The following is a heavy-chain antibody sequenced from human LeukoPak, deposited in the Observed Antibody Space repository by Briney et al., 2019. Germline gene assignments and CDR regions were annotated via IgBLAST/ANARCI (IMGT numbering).Heavy chain of an antibody. CDR1: GFTFSSYE. Sequence: PGGSRRLSGAASGFTFSSYERNWVRQAPGKGLEGVSYISSSGSTIYYADSVKGRFTISRDNAKNSLYLQMNSLRAEDTAVYYCARANCGGDCYSDYWGQGTLVTVSS. D-gene: IGHD2-21*02. CDR3: ARANCGGDCYSDY. V-gene: IGHV3-48*03. J-gene: IGHJ4*02. CDR2: ISSSGSTI.